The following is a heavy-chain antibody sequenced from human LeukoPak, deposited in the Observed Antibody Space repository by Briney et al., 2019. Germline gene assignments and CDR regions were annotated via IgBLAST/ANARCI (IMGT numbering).Heavy chain of an antibody. V-gene: IGHV5-51*01. D-gene: IGHD3-3*01. J-gene: IGHJ4*02. CDR1: GYSFTSYW. Sequence: GESLKISCKGSGYSFTSYWIGWVRQMPGKGLEWMGIIHPGDSDTRYSPSFQGQVTISADKSISTAYLQWSSLKASDTAMYYCATSVYDFWSGYPRSPPDYWGQGTLVTVSS. CDR2: IHPGDSDT. CDR3: ATSVYDFWSGYPRSPPDY.